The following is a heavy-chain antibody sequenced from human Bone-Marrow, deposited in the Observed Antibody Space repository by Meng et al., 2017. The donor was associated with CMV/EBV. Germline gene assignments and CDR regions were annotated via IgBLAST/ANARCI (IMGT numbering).Heavy chain of an antibody. V-gene: IGHV3-30*02. CDR3: TKEEYQLPGGTFDP. J-gene: IGHJ5*02. D-gene: IGHD2-2*01. CDR1: GFTFTTYV. Sequence: GGSLRLSCAASGFTFTTYVMHWVRQAPGKGLEWVALIWYDGSLKYYADSVKGRFTISRDNSKDTLYLQMNSLKTEDTAMYYCTKEEYQLPGGTFDPWGQGTLVTVSS. CDR2: IWYDGSLK.